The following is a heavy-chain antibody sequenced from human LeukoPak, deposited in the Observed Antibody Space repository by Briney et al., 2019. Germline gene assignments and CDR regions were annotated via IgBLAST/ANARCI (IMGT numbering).Heavy chain of an antibody. CDR2: VNHSGST. J-gene: IGHJ6*03. CDR3: ARGRPQYYYYYYYMDV. V-gene: IGHV4-34*01. CDR1: GGSFSGYY. Sequence: PSETLSLTYAVYGGSFSGYYWSWIRQPPGKGLEWIGEVNHSGSTNYNPSLKSRVTISVDTSKNQFSLKLSSVTAADTAVYYCARGRPQYYYYYYYMDVWGKGTTVTVSS.